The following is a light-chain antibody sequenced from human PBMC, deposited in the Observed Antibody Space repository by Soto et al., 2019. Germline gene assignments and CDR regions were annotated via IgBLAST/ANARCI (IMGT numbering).Light chain of an antibody. Sequence: VVTQSPATLSVFPGETATLSCRASQSVSSDLAWYQQRPGQAPRLLIYGASTGATGIPARFRGSGSGTEFRLTISSLQSEDCATYYCQQYNTWHPKMAFGRGTKVEIK. CDR2: GAS. CDR3: QQYNTWHPKMA. CDR1: QSVSSD. J-gene: IGKJ1*01. V-gene: IGKV3-15*01.